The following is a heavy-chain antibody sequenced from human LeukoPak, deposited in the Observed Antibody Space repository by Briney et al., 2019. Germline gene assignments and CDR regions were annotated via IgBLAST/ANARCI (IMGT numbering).Heavy chain of an antibody. CDR3: ARGSPYYYDSSDYLSRYFDY. Sequence: SETLSLTCALSGGSFSGYYWTWIRQPPGKGLEWIGGINHSGGTNYNPSLESRVTISVDTSKNQFSLKLNSVTAADTAMYYCARGSPYYYDSSDYLSRYFDYWGQGTLVTVSS. CDR1: GGSFSGYY. CDR2: INHSGGT. D-gene: IGHD3-22*01. J-gene: IGHJ4*02. V-gene: IGHV4-34*01.